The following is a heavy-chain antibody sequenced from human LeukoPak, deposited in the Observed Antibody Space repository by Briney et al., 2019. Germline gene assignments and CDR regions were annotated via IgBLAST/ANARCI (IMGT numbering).Heavy chain of an antibody. CDR3: AKAKSSGLIMCAFDN. CDR2: ISGSGGST. V-gene: IGHV3-23*01. Sequence: GGSLRLSCAASGFTFSSYAMSWVRQAPGKGLEWVSAISGSGGSTYYADSVKGRFTISRDNSKNTLYLQMNSLRAEDTAVYYCAKAKSSGLIMCAFDNWGQGTKVTVSS. CDR1: GFTFSSYA. J-gene: IGHJ3*02. D-gene: IGHD3-10*01.